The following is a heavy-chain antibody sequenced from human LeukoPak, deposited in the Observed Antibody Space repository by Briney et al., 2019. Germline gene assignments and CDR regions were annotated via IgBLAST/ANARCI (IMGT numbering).Heavy chain of an antibody. CDR3: ARGMYSSSWLDDY. Sequence: ASVNVSCKASVYTFTSYDINWVRQATGQGLEWMGWMNPNSGNTGYAQKFQGRVTITRNTSISTAYMELSSLRSEDTAVYYCARGMYSSSWLDDYWGQGTLVTVSS. V-gene: IGHV1-8*03. J-gene: IGHJ4*02. D-gene: IGHD6-13*01. CDR2: MNPNSGNT. CDR1: VYTFTSYD.